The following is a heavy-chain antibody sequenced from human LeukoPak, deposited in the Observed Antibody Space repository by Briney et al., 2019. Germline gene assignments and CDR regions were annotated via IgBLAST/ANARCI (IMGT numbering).Heavy chain of an antibody. D-gene: IGHD3-22*01. CDR1: GFSFPYG. CDR2: ITNSGENT. V-gene: IGHV3-23*01. CDR3: AKAVGDSSGYYYFFY. J-gene: IGHJ4*02. Sequence: GGSLRLSCEASGFSFPYGMSWVRQAPGKGLEWVSGITNSGENTYYADSVKGRFTISRDNSKNTLYLQMNSLRAEDTAVYYCAKAVGDSSGYYYFFYWGQGTLVTVSS.